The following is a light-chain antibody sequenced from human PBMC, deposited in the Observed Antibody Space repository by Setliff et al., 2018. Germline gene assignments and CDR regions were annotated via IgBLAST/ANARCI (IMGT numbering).Light chain of an antibody. V-gene: IGLV2-14*03. CDR1: GSDVGGYDY. Sequence: QSVLTQPASVSGSPGQTIILSCTGTGSDVGGYDYISWYQLHPGKVPKLMIYGVSKRPSGVSDRFSGSKSGNTASLTISGLQVEDEADYYCSSYTSNTFVFAAGTKVTVL. CDR3: SSYTSNTFV. J-gene: IGLJ1*01. CDR2: GVS.